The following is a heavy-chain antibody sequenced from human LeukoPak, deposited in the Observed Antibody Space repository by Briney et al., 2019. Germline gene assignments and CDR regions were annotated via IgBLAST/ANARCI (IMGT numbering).Heavy chain of an antibody. CDR3: SRDLGD. Sequence: GGSLRLSCAASGFTFSSHWMYRVRQAPGKGLVWVSRISSDGSDISYADSVKGRFTISRDNAKNTLSLQMNSLRAEDTAVYYCSRDLGDWGRGTLVTVSS. CDR2: ISSDGSDI. V-gene: IGHV3-74*01. J-gene: IGHJ4*02. CDR1: GFTFSSHW.